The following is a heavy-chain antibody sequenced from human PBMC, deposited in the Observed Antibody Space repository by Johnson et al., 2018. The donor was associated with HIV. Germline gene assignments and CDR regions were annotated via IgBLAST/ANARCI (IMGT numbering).Heavy chain of an antibody. V-gene: IGHV3-9*01. Sequence: VPLVESGGGLVQPGRSLRLSCAASGFTFDDYAMHWVRQAPGKGLEWVSGLSWNSGSIGYAASVQGRFTISSYNAKNSLYLQMNSLRAEDTAVYYCARAGGPYGSGSYWGSGLDAFDIWGQGTMVTVSS. D-gene: IGHD3-10*01. CDR2: LSWNSGSI. J-gene: IGHJ3*02. CDR1: GFTFDDYA. CDR3: ARAGGPYGSGSYWGSGLDAFDI.